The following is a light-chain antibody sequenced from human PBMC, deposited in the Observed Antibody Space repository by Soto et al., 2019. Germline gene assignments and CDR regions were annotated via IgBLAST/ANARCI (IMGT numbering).Light chain of an antibody. J-gene: IGLJ3*02. CDR3: SSYAGSNILV. Sequence: QSALTQPPSASGSPGQSVTISCTGTSSDVGGYNYVSWYQQHPGKAPKLMIYEVSKRPSGVPDRFSGSKSGNTASLTVSGLQAEDEADYYCSSYAGSNILVFWGGTKVTVL. V-gene: IGLV2-8*01. CDR1: SSDVGGYNY. CDR2: EVS.